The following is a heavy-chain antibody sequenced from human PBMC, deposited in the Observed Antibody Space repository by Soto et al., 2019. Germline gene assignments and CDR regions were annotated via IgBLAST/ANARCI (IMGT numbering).Heavy chain of an antibody. D-gene: IGHD1-7*01. CDR1: GGSFSGYY. V-gene: IGHV4-34*01. J-gene: IGHJ4*02. Sequence: PSETLSLTCAVYGGSFSGYYWSWIRQPPGKGLEWIGEINYSGSTNYNPSLKSRVTISVDTSKNQFSLKLSSVTAADTAVYYCARAEGGSITGTTFDYWGQGTLVTVSS. CDR2: INYSGST. CDR3: ARAEGGSITGTTFDY.